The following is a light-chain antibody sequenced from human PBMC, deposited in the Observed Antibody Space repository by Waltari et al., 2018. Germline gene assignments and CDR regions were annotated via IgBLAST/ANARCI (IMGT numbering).Light chain of an antibody. Sequence: DIQMTQSPSSLSASVGDRVTITCRASQSISSYLNWYQQKPGKAPKLLIYAASSLQSGVTSRFSGSGSGTDFTLTISSLQPEDFATYYCQQSYSTPQMYTFGQGTKLEIK. CDR3: QQSYSTPQMYT. J-gene: IGKJ2*01. CDR1: QSISSY. CDR2: AAS. V-gene: IGKV1-39*01.